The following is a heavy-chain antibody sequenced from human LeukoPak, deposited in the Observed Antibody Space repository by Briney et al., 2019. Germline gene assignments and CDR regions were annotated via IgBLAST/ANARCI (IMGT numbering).Heavy chain of an antibody. CDR1: GFSFSSYA. J-gene: IGHJ4*02. CDR2: IGDSGRDT. CDR3: AKRVSYSDSSVYFDY. Sequence: GGSLRLSCAASGFSFSSYAMSWVRQAPGKGLERVSGIGDSGRDTYYADSVKGRFTISKDNSKNTLYLQMNSLRAEDTAVYYCAKRVSYSDSSVYFDYWGQGTRVTVSS. D-gene: IGHD1-26*01. V-gene: IGHV3-23*01.